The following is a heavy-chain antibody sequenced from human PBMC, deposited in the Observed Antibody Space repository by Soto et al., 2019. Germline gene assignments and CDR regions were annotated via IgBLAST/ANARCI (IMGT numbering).Heavy chain of an antibody. CDR3: AKKGRGGFSWYFDY. J-gene: IGHJ4*02. V-gene: IGHV3-30*18. D-gene: IGHD1-26*01. Sequence: QVQLVESGGGVVQPGRSLRLSCAASGFTFSSYGMHWVRQAPGKGLEWVAVISYDGSNKYYADSVKGRFTISRDNSKNTLYLQMISLTAEGTAVYYCAKKGRGGFSWYFDYWGQGTLVTVPS. CDR2: ISYDGSNK. CDR1: GFTFSSYG.